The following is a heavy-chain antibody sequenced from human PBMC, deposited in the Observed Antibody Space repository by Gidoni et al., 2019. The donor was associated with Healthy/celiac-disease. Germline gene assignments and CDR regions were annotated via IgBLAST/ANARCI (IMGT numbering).Heavy chain of an antibody. CDR2: IYTSGST. V-gene: IGHV4-4*07. D-gene: IGHD3-22*01. CDR3: ARTNYDSSGYYYLDY. Sequence: QVQLQESGPGLVKPSETLSLTCTVAGGSISSYYWSWIRQPAGKGLEWIGRIYTSGSTNYNPSLKSRVTMSVDTSKNQFSLKLSSVTAADTAVYYCARTNYDSSGYYYLDYWGQGTLVTVSS. J-gene: IGHJ4*02. CDR1: GGSISSYY.